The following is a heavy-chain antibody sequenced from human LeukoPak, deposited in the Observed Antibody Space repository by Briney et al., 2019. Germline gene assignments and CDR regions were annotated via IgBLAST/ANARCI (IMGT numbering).Heavy chain of an antibody. CDR1: GGTFSSYA. V-gene: IGHV1-69*13. D-gene: IGHD1-26*01. Sequence: SVTVSCKASGGTFSSYAISWVRQAPGQGLEWMGGIIPIFGTANYAQKFQGRVTITADESTSTAYMELSSLRSEDTAVYYCARDKYSGSYYVSDFDYWGQGTLVTVSS. J-gene: IGHJ4*02. CDR3: ARDKYSGSYYVSDFDY. CDR2: IIPIFGTA.